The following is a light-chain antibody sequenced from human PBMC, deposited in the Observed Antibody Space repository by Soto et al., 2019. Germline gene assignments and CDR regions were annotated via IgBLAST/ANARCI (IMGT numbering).Light chain of an antibody. CDR1: QSVSRSY. CDR2: GAS. CDR3: QQYGSSPSWT. J-gene: IGKJ1*01. V-gene: IGKV3-20*01. Sequence: EIVLTQSPGTLSLSPGERATLSCRASQSVSRSYLAWYQQKPGQAPRLLIYGASSRATGIPDRFSGSGSGTDFTLTISRLEPEDFAVYYCQQYGSSPSWTFGQGTQVEVK.